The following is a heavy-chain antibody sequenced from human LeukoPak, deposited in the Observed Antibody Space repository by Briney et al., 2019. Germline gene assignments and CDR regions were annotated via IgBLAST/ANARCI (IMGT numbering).Heavy chain of an antibody. CDR2: ISGSGDTT. D-gene: IGHD2-2*01. V-gene: IGHV3-23*01. J-gene: IGHJ4*02. CDR3: ASPPLEDIVVVPAATRKNTDY. CDR1: GFTFSSYA. Sequence: PGGSLRLSCAASGFTFSSYAMNWVRQAPGKGLEWVSGISGSGDTTYFADSVKGRFTISRDNSKNTLYLQMNSLRAEDTAVYYCASPPLEDIVVVPAATRKNTDYWGQGTLVTVSS.